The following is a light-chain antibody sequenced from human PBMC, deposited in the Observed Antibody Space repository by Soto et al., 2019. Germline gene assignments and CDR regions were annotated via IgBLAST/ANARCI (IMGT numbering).Light chain of an antibody. CDR3: SSYAGSNNRGV. J-gene: IGLJ1*01. CDR1: STDVGGYNY. CDR2: EVS. V-gene: IGLV2-8*01. Sequence: QSAKTQAPAASGSPEQSVTISCTGASTDVGGYNYISWYQHHPGKGPKLIIYEVSERPSGVPDRFSGSKSGNTASLTVSGLQAEDEADYYCSSYAGSNNRGVFGSGTKVTVL.